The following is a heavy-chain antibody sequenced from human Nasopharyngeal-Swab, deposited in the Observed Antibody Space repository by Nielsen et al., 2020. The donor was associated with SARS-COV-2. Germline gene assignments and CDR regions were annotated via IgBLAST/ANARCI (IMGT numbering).Heavy chain of an antibody. CDR2: ISGSGGST. J-gene: IGHJ6*02. D-gene: IGHD6-13*01. V-gene: IGHV3-23*01. Sequence: WIRQPPGKGLEWVSAISGSGGSTYYADSVKGRFTISRDNSKNTLYLQMNSLRAENTAGYYGAKDVKRTGIAAAGTLYYYYGMDVWGQGTTVTVSS. CDR3: AKDVKRTGIAAAGTLYYYYGMDV.